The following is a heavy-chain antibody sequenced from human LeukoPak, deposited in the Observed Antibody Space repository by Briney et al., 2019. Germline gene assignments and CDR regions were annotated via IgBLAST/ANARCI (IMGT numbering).Heavy chain of an antibody. J-gene: IGHJ4*02. V-gene: IGHV3-30*04. Sequence: GGSLRLSCAASRFTFSSYAMHWVRQAPGKGLEWVAVISYDGSNKYYADSVKGRFTISRDNSKITLYLQMNSLRAEDTSVYYCASYDGDYVLALGYWGQGTLVTVSS. D-gene: IGHD4-17*01. CDR3: ASYDGDYVLALGY. CDR2: ISYDGSNK. CDR1: RFTFSSYA.